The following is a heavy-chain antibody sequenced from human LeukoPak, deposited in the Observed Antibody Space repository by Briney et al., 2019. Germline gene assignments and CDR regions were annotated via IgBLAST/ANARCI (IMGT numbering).Heavy chain of an antibody. CDR2: IYPGDSDT. D-gene: IGHD3-10*01. J-gene: IGHJ5*02. CDR3: ARQRSMVRGVINWFDP. Sequence: RGESLQISCKGSGYSFTSYWIGWVRQMPGKGLEWMGIIYPGDSDTRYSPSFQGQVTISADKSISTAYLQWSSLKASDTAMYYCARQRSMVRGVINWFDPWGQGTLVTVSS. V-gene: IGHV5-51*01. CDR1: GYSFTSYW.